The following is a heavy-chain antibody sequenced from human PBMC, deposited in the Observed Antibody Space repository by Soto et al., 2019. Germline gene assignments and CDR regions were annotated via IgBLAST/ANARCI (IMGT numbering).Heavy chain of an antibody. CDR1: GYTFTTYG. D-gene: IGHD1-1*01. CDR3: ARDGERDTGLNFYYYGMDV. V-gene: IGHV1-18*04. Sequence: ASVKVSCKASGYTFTTYGISWVRQAPGQGLEWMGWISPYNGTTKYAEKFQGEMTMTTDTATSTAYMDLMSLRSDDTAVYYFARDGERDTGLNFYYYGMDVWGQGTTVTVSS. J-gene: IGHJ6*02. CDR2: ISPYNGTT.